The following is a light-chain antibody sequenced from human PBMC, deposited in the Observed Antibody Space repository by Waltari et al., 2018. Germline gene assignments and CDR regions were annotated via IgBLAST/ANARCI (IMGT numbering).Light chain of an antibody. CDR1: QTVLYSSNNKNY. V-gene: IGKV4-1*01. CDR3: QQYSTTPLT. J-gene: IGKJ4*01. CDR2: WAS. Sequence: DIVMTQSPDSLAVSLGERATINCKSSQTVLYSSNNKNYLAWYQQKPGQPPKLLIYWASTRESGVLDRFSGSGSGTDFTLTISSLQAEDVAVYYCQQYSTTPLTFGGGTKVEVK.